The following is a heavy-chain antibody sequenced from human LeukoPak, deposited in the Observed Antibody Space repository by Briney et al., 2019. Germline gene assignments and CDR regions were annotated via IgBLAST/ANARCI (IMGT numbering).Heavy chain of an antibody. CDR2: INHSGST. D-gene: IGHD1-26*01. CDR3: ARGMYSGSYFNWFDP. V-gene: IGHV4-34*01. Sequence: SETLSLTCAVHGGSFSGYYWSWIRQPPGKGLEWIGEINHSGSTNYNPSLKSRVTISVDTSKNQFSLKLSSVTAADTAVYYCARGMYSGSYFNWFDPWGQGTLVTVSS. CDR1: GGSFSGYY. J-gene: IGHJ5*02.